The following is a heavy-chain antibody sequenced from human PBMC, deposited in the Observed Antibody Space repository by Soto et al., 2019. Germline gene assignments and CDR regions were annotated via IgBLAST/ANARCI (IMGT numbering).Heavy chain of an antibody. Sequence: SYGISWVRQAPGQGLEWMGWISAYNGNTNYAQKLQGRVTMTKDTSTSTAYMELRSLRSDDTAVYYCARDLPGDPYYWGQGTLVTVTT. D-gene: IGHD2-21*01. CDR2: ISAYNGNT. V-gene: IGHV1-18*01. CDR1: SYG. CDR3: ARDLPGDPYY. J-gene: IGHJ4*02.